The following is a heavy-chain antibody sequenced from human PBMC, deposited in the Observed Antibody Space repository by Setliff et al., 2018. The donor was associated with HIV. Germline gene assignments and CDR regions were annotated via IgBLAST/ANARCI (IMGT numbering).Heavy chain of an antibody. CDR2: FDPEDGET. J-gene: IGHJ4*02. V-gene: IGHV1-24*01. D-gene: IGHD5-12*01. Sequence: ASVKVSCKVSGYTLTELSMHWVRQAPGKGLEWMGGFDPEDGETIYAQKFQGRVTMTEDTSTDTAYMALSRLRSDDTAVYYCARGDGYNYFFFDYWGQGTPVTVSS. CDR3: ARGDGYNYFFFDY. CDR1: GYTLTELS.